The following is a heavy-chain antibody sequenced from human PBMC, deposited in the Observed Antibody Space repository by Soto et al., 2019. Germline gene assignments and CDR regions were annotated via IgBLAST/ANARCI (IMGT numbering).Heavy chain of an antibody. CDR3: ARDLIWFGERDNYYYGMDV. V-gene: IGHV4-31*03. J-gene: IGHJ6*02. Sequence: SATLSLTCTVSGGSISSGGYYWSWIRQHPGKGLEWIGYIYYSGSTYYNPSLKSRVTISVDTSKNQFSLKLSSVTAADTAVYYCARDLIWFGERDNYYYGMDVWGQGTTVTVSS. D-gene: IGHD3-10*01. CDR2: IYYSGST. CDR1: GGSISSGGYY.